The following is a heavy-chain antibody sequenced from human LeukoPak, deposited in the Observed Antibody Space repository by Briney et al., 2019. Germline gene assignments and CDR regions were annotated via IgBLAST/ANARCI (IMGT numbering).Heavy chain of an antibody. CDR3: ARDRRLFVYNWFDP. J-gene: IGHJ5*02. CDR1: GGSISSSNYY. V-gene: IGHV4-39*07. D-gene: IGHD3-10*02. Sequence: SETLSLACTVSGGSISSSNYYWGWIRQPPGKGLEWIGSIYYSGSTYYNPSLKSRVTISVDTSKNQFSLKLSSVTAADTAVYYCARDRRLFVYNWFDPWGQGTLVTVSS. CDR2: IYYSGST.